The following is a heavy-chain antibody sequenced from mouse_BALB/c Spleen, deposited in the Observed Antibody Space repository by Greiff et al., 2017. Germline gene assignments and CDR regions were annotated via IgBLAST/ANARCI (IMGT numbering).Heavy chain of an antibody. CDR3: ARGRDGNLAWFAY. Sequence: EVMLVESGGDLVKPGGSLKLSCAASGFTFSSYGMSWVRQTPDKRLEWVATISSGGSTYYPDSVKGRFTISRDNARNILYLQMSSLRSEDTAMYYCARGRDGNLAWFAYWGQGTTLTVSS. V-gene: IGHV5-6-5*01. J-gene: IGHJ2*01. CDR1: GFTFSSYG. D-gene: IGHD2-1*01. CDR2: ISSGGST.